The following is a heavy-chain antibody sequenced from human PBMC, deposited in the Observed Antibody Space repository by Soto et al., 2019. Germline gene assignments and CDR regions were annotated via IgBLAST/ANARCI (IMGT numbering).Heavy chain of an antibody. D-gene: IGHD6-13*01. CDR2: INPSGGST. J-gene: IGHJ6*02. V-gene: IGHV1-46*01. CDR3: ARGKQQLVGGMDV. Sequence: ASVKVSWKAAGYAFTSYYMHWVRQAPGQGLEWMGIINPSGGSTSYAQKFQGRVTMTRDTSTSTVYMELSSLRSEDTAVYYCARGKQQLVGGMDVWGQGTTVTVSS. CDR1: GYAFTSYY.